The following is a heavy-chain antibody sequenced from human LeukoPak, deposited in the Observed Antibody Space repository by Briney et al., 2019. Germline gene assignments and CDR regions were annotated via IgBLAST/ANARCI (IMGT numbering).Heavy chain of an antibody. CDR2: IIPIFGTA. CDR1: GGTFISYA. CDR3: ARARSSGWYYYGMDV. D-gene: IGHD6-19*01. V-gene: IGHV1-69*13. J-gene: IGHJ6*02. Sequence: GASVKVSCKASGGTFISYAISWVRQAPGQGLEWMGGIIPIFGTANYAQKFQGRVTITADESTSTAYMELSSLRSEDTAVYYCARARSSGWYYYGMDVWGQGTTVTISS.